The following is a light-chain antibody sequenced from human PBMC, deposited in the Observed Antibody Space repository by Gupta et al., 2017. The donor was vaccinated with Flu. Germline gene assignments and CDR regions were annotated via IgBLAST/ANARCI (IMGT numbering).Light chain of an antibody. V-gene: IGLV3-21*02. CDR2: DDS. CDR3: QVWDVGSGHYV. CDR1: NLGSHR. J-gene: IGLJ1*01. Sequence: SYVLTQSPSVSVAPGQTARITCGGNNLGSHRVHWYQHKPGQAPVLVFYDDSDRPSGIPERFSGSNSATTATLTISRVEGGEEADYYCQVWDVGSGHYVFGTGTKVTGL.